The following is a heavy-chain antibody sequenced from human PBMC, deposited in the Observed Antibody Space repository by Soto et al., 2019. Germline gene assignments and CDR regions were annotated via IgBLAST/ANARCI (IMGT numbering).Heavy chain of an antibody. J-gene: IGHJ3*02. V-gene: IGHV4-39*01. CDR1: GGSISSSSYY. CDR3: ARPHDYGDYESAFDI. CDR2: IYYSGST. Sequence: QLQLQESGPGLVKPSETLSLTCTVSGGSISSSSYYWGWIRQPPGKGLEWIGSIYYSGSTYYNPSLKSRVTISVDTSKNQFSLKLSSVTAADTAVYYCARPHDYGDYESAFDIWGQGTMVTVSS. D-gene: IGHD4-17*01.